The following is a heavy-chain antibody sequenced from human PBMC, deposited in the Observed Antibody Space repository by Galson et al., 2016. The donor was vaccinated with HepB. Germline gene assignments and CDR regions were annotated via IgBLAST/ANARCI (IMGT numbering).Heavy chain of an antibody. CDR1: GFTFSNFF. CDR2: IKYDGSEK. CDR3: SRDNGGADF. V-gene: IGHV3-7*04. D-gene: IGHD2-8*01. J-gene: IGHJ4*02. Sequence: SLRLSCAASGFTFSNFFMSWVRQAPGKGLQWVANIKYDGSEKYYVDSVKGRFTISRDNAKNSLYLQMNSLRAEDTAVYYCSRDNGGADFWGQGTLVTVSS.